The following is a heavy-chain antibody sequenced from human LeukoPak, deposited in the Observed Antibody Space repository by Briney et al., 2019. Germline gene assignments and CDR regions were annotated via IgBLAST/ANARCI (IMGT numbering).Heavy chain of an antibody. V-gene: IGHV4-59*12. CDR3: ARISRATVTTKDYYYMDV. D-gene: IGHD4-17*01. Sequence: LETPFPPRTVSGGSISRFYWSWVRPTPREGNGWVWVIYYSGSTNFNPSLKSRVTISVDTSKNQFSLKLSSVTAADTAVYYCARISRATVTTKDYYYMDVWGKGTTVTVSS. CDR1: GGSISRFY. CDR2: IYYSGST. J-gene: IGHJ6*03.